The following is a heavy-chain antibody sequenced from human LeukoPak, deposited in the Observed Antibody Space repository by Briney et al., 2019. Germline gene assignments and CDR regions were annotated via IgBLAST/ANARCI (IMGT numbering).Heavy chain of an antibody. V-gene: IGHV1-69*04. J-gene: IGHJ4*02. D-gene: IGHD3-10*01. Sequence: SVKVSCKASGGTFSSYAISWVRQAPGQGLEWMGRIIPILGIANYAQKFQGRVTITADKSTSTAYMELSSLRSEDTAVYYCARPMVRGAASVVFGYWGQGTLVTVSS. CDR1: GGTFSSYA. CDR3: ARPMVRGAASVVFGY. CDR2: IIPILGIA.